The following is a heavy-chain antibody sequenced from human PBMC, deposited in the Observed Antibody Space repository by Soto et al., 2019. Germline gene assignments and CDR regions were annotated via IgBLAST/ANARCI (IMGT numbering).Heavy chain of an antibody. CDR3: ARLNIQGRPHKIPRGYGSGNREPNYYYYMDV. V-gene: IGHV4-59*08. CDR1: GGSISSYY. CDR2: IYYSGST. D-gene: IGHD3-10*01. Sequence: PSETLSLTCTVSGGSISSYYWSWVRQPPGKGLEWIGYIYYSGSTNYNPSLKSRVTISVDTSKNQFSLKLSSVTAADTAVYYCARLNIQGRPHKIPRGYGSGNREPNYYYYMDVWGKGTTVTVSS. J-gene: IGHJ6*03.